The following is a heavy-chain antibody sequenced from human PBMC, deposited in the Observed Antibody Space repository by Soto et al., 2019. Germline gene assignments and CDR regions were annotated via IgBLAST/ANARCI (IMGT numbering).Heavy chain of an antibody. J-gene: IGHJ5*02. D-gene: IGHD2-15*01. CDR1: GFTFSSYS. CDR3: ARETLLNRFER. CDR2: ISSSSTI. V-gene: IGHV3-48*01. Sequence: GGSLRLSCASSGFTFSSYSMNWVRQAPGKGLEWVSYISSSSTIYYADSVKGRFTISRDNAKNSLYLQMNSLRAEDTAVYYCARETLLNRFERWGQGTLVAVSS.